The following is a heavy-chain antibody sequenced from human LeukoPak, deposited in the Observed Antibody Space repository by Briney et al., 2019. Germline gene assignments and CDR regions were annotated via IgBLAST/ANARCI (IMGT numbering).Heavy chain of an antibody. J-gene: IGHJ4*02. CDR1: GFTFSDYY. D-gene: IGHD3-10*01. V-gene: IGHV3-11*01. CDR3: ARMGWFGVAYYFHY. Sequence: GGSLRLSCAASGFTFSDYYMSWLRQAPGKGLEWVSYISRSGSNIYYADSIKGRFTISRDNAKKSLYLQMNSLRAEDTAVYYCARMGWFGVAYYFHYWGQGTLVTVSS. CDR2: ISRSGSNI.